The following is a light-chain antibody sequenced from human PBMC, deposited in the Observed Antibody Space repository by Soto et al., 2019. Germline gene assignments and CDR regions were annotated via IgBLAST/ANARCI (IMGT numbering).Light chain of an antibody. Sequence: DIVLTQSPASLSLSPREKAPLSCRASLDVGSDLAWYQQKPGQPPRLLIYGAFTRATGVPPRFSGAGSGTDFTLTISSLQSDDFAIYYCQQYRKWPPLTFGGGTKVDI. J-gene: IGKJ4*01. CDR3: QQYRKWPPLT. CDR1: LDVGSD. V-gene: IGKV3-15*01. CDR2: GAF.